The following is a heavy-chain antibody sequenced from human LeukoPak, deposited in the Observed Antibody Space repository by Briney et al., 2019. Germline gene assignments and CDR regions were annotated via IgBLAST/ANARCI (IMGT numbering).Heavy chain of an antibody. V-gene: IGHV4-59*01. Sequence: SETLSLTCTVSGGTISRDYWSWIRQPPGKGLEWIAYIDYSWSTNYNPSLKSRLTISVDASKNQFSLTLSSVTAADTALYYCARDRRRDLLHAFDIWGQGTMVTVS. CDR1: GGTISRDY. J-gene: IGHJ3*02. CDR2: IDYSWST. D-gene: IGHD1-26*01. CDR3: ARDRRRDLLHAFDI.